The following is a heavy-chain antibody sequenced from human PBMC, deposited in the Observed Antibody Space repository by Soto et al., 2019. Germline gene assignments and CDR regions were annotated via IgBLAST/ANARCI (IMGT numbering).Heavy chain of an antibody. V-gene: IGHV3-7*01. Sequence: EVQLVESGGGLVQPGGSLRLSCTASGFTFSDSWMTWVRQAPGKGLEWVARIKPDESEKKYADSVNGRFSISRDNAKNSMYLQMDSLRGEDTAVYYCVRGGSNYASWGQGTLVTVS. D-gene: IGHD4-4*01. CDR3: VRGGSNYAS. CDR2: IKPDESEK. CDR1: GFTFSDSW. J-gene: IGHJ5*02.